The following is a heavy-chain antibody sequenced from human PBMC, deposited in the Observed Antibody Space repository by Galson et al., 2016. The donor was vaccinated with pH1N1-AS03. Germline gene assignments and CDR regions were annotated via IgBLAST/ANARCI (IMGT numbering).Heavy chain of an antibody. J-gene: IGHJ6*02. Sequence: TLSLTCAVSGGSISSSGVYSWSWIRQPPGKGLEWIGNIYHSGSTYYSPSLKSRVTISLDRSQNQFSLKLTSVTAAATAVYYCARGSGGYGLDVWDQGTTVIVSS. D-gene: IGHD5-12*01. CDR3: ARGSGGYGLDV. CDR1: GGSISSSGVYS. V-gene: IGHV4-30-2*01. CDR2: IYHSGST.